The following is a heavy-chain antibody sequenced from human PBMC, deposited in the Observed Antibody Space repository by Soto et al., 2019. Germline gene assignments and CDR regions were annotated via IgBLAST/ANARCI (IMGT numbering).Heavy chain of an antibody. CDR1: GGTFSSAL. CDR2: VIPILGMA. Sequence: SVKVSCKASGGTFSSALFSWVRQAPGQGLEWMGRVIPILGMANYAQKFQGRVTITADKSTSTVYMEMSSLRSEDTAVYYCARGGAVVVPGAVDRHNWFDPWGQGTLVTVSS. V-gene: IGHV1-69*04. J-gene: IGHJ5*02. CDR3: ARGGAVVVPGAVDRHNWFDP. D-gene: IGHD2-2*01.